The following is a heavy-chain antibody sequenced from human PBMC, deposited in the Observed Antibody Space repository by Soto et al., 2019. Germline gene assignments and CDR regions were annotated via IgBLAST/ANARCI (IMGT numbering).Heavy chain of an antibody. CDR3: ARDGQYLAPYAFDI. V-gene: IGHV1-3*01. CDR2: INAGNGNT. D-gene: IGHD2-2*01. CDR1: GYTFTRYA. J-gene: IGHJ3*02. Sequence: ASVKVSCKASGYTFTRYAMHWVRQAPGQRLEWMGWINAGNGNTKYSQKFQGRVTITRDTSASTAYMELSSLRSEDTAVYHCARDGQYLAPYAFDIWGQGTLVTVSS.